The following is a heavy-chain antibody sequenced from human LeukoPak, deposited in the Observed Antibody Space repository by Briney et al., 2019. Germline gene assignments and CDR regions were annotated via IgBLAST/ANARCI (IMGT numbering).Heavy chain of an antibody. CDR3: AVDYGDSQRSGGAFDI. V-gene: IGHV4-59*01. J-gene: IGHJ3*02. CDR2: IYYSGST. Sequence: SATLSLTCTVSGGSISSYYWSWIRQPPGKGLEWIGYIYYSGSTNYNPSLKSRVTISVDTSKNQFSLKLSSVTAADTAVYYCAVDYGDSQRSGGAFDIWGQGTMVTVSS. D-gene: IGHD4-17*01. CDR1: GGSISSYY.